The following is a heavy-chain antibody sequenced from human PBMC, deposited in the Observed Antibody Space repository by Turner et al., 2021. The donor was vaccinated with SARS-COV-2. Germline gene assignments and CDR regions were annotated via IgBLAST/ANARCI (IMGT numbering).Heavy chain of an antibody. CDR3: ARGTYYYDSSVYSGTNWFDP. Sequence: EVQLVESGGGLVTPGGSLRLSCAASGFTFSSYTMYWVRQAPGKGLEWVSSISSSSSYIYYADSVKGRFTISRDNAKNSLYLQMNSLRAEDTAVYYCARGTYYYDSSVYSGTNWFDPWGQGTLVTVSS. CDR1: GFTFSSYT. V-gene: IGHV3-21*01. D-gene: IGHD3-22*01. J-gene: IGHJ5*02. CDR2: ISSSSSYI.